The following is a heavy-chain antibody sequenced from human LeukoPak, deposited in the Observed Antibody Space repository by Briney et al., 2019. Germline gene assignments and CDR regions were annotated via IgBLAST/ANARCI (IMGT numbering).Heavy chain of an antibody. CDR2: IHWNNDN. V-gene: IGHV2-5*01. CDR3: ARRQVNSGLGY. Sequence: GSGPTLVKPTQTLTLTCTFSGFSLTTGGVGVGWIRQPPGKALEWLAVIHWNNDNHYSPSLNNRLTITKDTSKNQVVLTMTNMDPVDTATYLCARRQVNSGLGYWGQGTLVTVSS. J-gene: IGHJ4*02. CDR1: GFSLTTGGVG. D-gene: IGHD3-10*01.